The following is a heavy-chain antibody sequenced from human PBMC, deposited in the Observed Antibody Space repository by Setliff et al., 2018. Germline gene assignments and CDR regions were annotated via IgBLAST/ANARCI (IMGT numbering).Heavy chain of an antibody. J-gene: IGHJ4*02. D-gene: IGHD3-16*01. V-gene: IGHV3-23*01. CDR2: ISGSGGST. CDR3: AKGGGGAPDY. Sequence: GGSLSLSCAASRFTFSNYWMSWVRQAPGKGLEWVSAISGSGGSTYYADSVKGRFTISRDNSKNTLYLQMNSLRAEDTAVYYCAKGGGGAPDYWGQGTLVTVSS. CDR1: RFTFSNYW.